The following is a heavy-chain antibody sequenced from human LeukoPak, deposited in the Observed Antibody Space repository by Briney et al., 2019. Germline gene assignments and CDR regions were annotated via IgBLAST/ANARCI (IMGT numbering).Heavy chain of an antibody. CDR3: ARDRPNYYDSSGYSY. Sequence: GGSLRLSCAASGFTFGPYTMNWVRLAPGKGLEWVSYISSSSDTIYYADSVKGRFTISRDNGKNSLYLQMNSLRAEDPAVYYCARDRPNYYDSSGYSYWGQGTLVTVPS. V-gene: IGHV3-48*04. CDR1: GFTFGPYT. J-gene: IGHJ4*02. D-gene: IGHD3-22*01. CDR2: ISSSSDTI.